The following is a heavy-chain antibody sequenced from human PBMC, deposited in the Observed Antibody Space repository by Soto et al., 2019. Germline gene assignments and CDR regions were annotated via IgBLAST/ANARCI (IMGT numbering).Heavy chain of an antibody. J-gene: IGHJ4*02. Sequence: SETLSLTCTVSGGSVSIGGYYWSWIRQHPGKGLEWIGYIYHTGSTYYNPSLKSRVTISLDTSKNQFSLKLSSVTAADTAVYYCARDQSGGTCYDYWGQGTLVTV. CDR1: GGSVSIGGYY. CDR2: IYHTGST. V-gene: IGHV4-31*03. D-gene: IGHD2-15*01. CDR3: ARDQSGGTCYDY.